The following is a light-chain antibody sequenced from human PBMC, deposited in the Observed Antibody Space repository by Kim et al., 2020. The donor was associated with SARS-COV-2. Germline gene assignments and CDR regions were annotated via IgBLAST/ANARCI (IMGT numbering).Light chain of an antibody. Sequence: ALGQTVRITCRGDSRRSYYESWYQQKPGQAPVLVIYGKNNRPSGIPDRFSGSSSGNTASLTITGAQAEDEADYYCNSRDSSGNHAVFGGGTQLTVL. V-gene: IGLV3-19*01. CDR2: GKN. J-gene: IGLJ7*01. CDR1: SRRSYY. CDR3: NSRDSSGNHAV.